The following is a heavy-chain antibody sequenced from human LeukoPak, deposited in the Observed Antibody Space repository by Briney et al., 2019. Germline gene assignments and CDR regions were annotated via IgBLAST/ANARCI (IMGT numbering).Heavy chain of an antibody. V-gene: IGHV5-51*01. CDR1: GYSFTSYW. J-gene: IGHJ4*02. CDR3: ARQSGMKYYDFWSGYYPDC. D-gene: IGHD3-3*01. Sequence: GESLKISCKGSGYSFTSYWIGWVRQMPGKGLEWMGIIYPGDSDTRYSPSFQGQVTISADKSISTAYLQWSSLKASDTAMYYCARQSGMKYYDFWSGYYPDCWGQGTLVTVSS. CDR2: IYPGDSDT.